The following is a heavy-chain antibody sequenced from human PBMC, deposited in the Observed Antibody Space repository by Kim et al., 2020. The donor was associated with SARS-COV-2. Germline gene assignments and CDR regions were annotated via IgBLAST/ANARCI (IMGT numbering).Heavy chain of an antibody. D-gene: IGHD6-6*01. V-gene: IGHV1-58*01. Sequence: AQKFQERVTITRDMSTSTAYMELSSLRSEDTAVYYCAAAYSSSPGFLDYWGQGTLVTVSS. CDR3: AAAYSSSPGFLDY. J-gene: IGHJ4*02.